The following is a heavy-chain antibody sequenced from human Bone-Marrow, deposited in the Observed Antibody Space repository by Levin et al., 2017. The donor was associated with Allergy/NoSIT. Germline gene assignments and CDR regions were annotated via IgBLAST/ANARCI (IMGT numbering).Heavy chain of an antibody. CDR2: INSAGSYT. CDR1: GFTFSTSA. D-gene: IGHD3-16*01. J-gene: IGHJ4*02. Sequence: GGSLRLSCAASGFTFSTSAMNWVRQAPGKGLEWVSSINSAGSYTFYADSVRGRFSISRDNAKNSLSLQMNSLRAEDTAVYYCARGGGSLGYWGQGTLVTVSS. CDR3: ARGGGSLGY. V-gene: IGHV3-21*01.